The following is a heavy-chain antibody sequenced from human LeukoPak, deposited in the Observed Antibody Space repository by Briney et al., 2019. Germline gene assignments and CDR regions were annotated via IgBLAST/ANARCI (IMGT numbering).Heavy chain of an antibody. CDR1: GYTFTSYD. D-gene: IGHD3-10*01. CDR2: MNPNSGNT. V-gene: IGHV1-8*01. Sequence: ASVKVSCKASGYTFTSYDINWVRQATGQGLEWMGWMNPNSGNTGYAQKFQGRVTMTRNTSISTAYMELRSLRSDDTAVYYCARGAYYGSGSYYPYWGQGTLVTVSS. J-gene: IGHJ4*02. CDR3: ARGAYYGSGSYYPY.